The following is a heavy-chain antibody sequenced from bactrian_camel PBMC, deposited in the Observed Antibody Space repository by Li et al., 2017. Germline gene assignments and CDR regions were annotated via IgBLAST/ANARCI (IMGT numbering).Heavy chain of an antibody. V-gene: IGHV3S1*01. CDR3: AAEPRGSAS. Sequence: LVESGGGLVQAGGSLRLSCAASGYNYPYRDCMGWFRQAPGQGLEWVSHTTIGGTSFYADSVKGRFTMSRDNRKNTLYLQMNSLKPEDTAVYHCAAEPRGSASWGQGTQVTVS. CDR1: GYNYPYRDC. J-gene: IGHJ6*01. D-gene: IGHD3*01. CDR2: TTIGGTS.